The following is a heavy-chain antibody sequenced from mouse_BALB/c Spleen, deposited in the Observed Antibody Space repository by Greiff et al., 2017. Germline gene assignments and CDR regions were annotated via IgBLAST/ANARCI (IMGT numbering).Heavy chain of an antibody. Sequence: VKLVESGPELVKPGASVKMSCKASGYTFTRYYIHWVKQRPGQGLEWIGWIYPGDGSTKYNEKFKGKTTLTADKSSSTAYMLLSSLTSEDSAIYFCAILAAPMDYWGQGTSVTVSS. V-gene: IGHV1S56*01. CDR3: AILAAPMDY. CDR2: IYPGDGST. CDR1: GYTFTRYY. J-gene: IGHJ4*01.